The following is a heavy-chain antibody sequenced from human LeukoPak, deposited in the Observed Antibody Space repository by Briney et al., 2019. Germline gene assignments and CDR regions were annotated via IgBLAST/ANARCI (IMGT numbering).Heavy chain of an antibody. CDR1: GYTFTSYY. CDR3: ARRATYDFWSGYYFDY. J-gene: IGHJ4*02. CDR2: INPSGGST. Sequence: ASVKVSCKASGYTFTSYYMHWVRQAPGQGLEWMAIINPSGGSTSYAQKFQGRVTVTRDTSTSTVYMELSSLRSEDTAVYYCARRATYDFWSGYYFDYWGREPWSPSPQ. V-gene: IGHV1-46*01. D-gene: IGHD3-3*01.